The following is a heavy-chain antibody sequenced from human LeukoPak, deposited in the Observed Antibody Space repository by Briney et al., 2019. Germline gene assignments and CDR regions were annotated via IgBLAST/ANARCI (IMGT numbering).Heavy chain of an antibody. CDR1: GFTFCDYT. Sequence: GGSLRLSCTASGFTFCDYTMSWFRQAPGKGLEWVGFIRSKAYGGTTEYAASVKGRFTISRDDSKSIAYLQMNNLKTEDTAAYYCTRWGRFDLWGQGTLVTVSS. CDR3: TRWGRFDL. V-gene: IGHV3-49*03. D-gene: IGHD7-27*01. CDR2: IRSKAYGGTT. J-gene: IGHJ5*02.